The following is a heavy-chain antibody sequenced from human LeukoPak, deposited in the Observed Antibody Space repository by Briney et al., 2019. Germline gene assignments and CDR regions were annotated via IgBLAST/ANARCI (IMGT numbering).Heavy chain of an antibody. CDR3: ARVTTDRYADS. CDR2: TYYTGST. V-gene: IGHV4-59*11. Sequence: PSETLSLTCSVSGVSLRGHYWSWIRQPPGKGLEWIGYTYYTGSTTYNPSLKSRVSMSLDTSQNQFSLRVYSVTSADTAVYYCARVTTDRYADSWGQGTLVIVSS. CDR1: GVSLRGHY. D-gene: IGHD1-1*01. J-gene: IGHJ4*02.